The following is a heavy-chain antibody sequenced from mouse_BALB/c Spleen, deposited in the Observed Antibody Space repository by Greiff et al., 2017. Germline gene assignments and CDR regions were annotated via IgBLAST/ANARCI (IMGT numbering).Heavy chain of an antibody. D-gene: IGHD2-4*01. CDR3: ARAHDYDGFAY. V-gene: IGHV7-3*02. CDR2: IRNKANGYTT. CDR1: GFTFTDYY. Sequence: EVMLVESGGGLVQPGGSLRLSCATSGFTFTDYYMSWVRQPPGKALEWLGFIRNKANGYTTEYSASVKGRFTISRDNSQSILYLQMNTLRAEDSATYYCARAHDYDGFAYWGQGTLVTVSA. J-gene: IGHJ3*01.